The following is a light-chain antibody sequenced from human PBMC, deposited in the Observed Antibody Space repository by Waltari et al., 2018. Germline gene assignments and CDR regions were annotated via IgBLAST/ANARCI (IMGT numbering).Light chain of an antibody. J-gene: IGLJ3*02. CDR1: NIGRKS. CDR2: YDS. Sequence: YVLTQPPSVSVDPGKTARLTCGGDNIGRKSVNWYQKKPGQAPGLVMFYDSDRPSEIPERFSGSNSGNTATLTISWVEAGDEADYHCQVWDDVTDSGVFGGGTKLTVL. V-gene: IGLV3-21*04. CDR3: QVWDDVTDSGV.